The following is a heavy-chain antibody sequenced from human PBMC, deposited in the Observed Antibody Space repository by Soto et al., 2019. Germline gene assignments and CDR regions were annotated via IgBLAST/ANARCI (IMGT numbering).Heavy chain of an antibody. V-gene: IGHV1-46*01. J-gene: IGHJ3*02. D-gene: IGHD2-21*02. CDR2: INPSGGST. CDR1: GYTFTSYY. CDR3: ARGLVVTATRYAFDI. Sequence: ASVKVSCQACGYTFTSYYMHWVRQPPGQGLEWMGIINPSGGSTSYAQKFQGRVTMTRDTSTSTVYMELSSLRSEDTAVYYCARGLVVTATRYAFDIWGQGTMVTVSS.